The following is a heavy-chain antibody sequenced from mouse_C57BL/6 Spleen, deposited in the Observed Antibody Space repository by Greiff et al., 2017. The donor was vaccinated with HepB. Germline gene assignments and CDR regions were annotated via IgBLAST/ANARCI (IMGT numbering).Heavy chain of an antibody. CDR2: IYPGSGST. CDR3: AGYYDYDDWYFDV. J-gene: IGHJ1*03. Sequence: VQLQQPGAELVKPGASVKMSCKASGYTFTSYWITWVKQRPGQGLEWIGDIYPGSGSTNYNEKFKSKVTLTVDTSSSTAYMQLSSLTSEDSAVYYCAGYYDYDDWYFDVWGTGTTVTVSS. CDR1: GYTFTSYW. D-gene: IGHD2-4*01. V-gene: IGHV1-55*01.